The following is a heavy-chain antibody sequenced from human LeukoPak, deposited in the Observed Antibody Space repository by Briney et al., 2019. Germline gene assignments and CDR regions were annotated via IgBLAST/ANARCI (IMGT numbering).Heavy chain of an antibody. CDR2: IYYSGST. D-gene: IGHD4-23*01. CDR1: GGSISSYY. Sequence: SETLSLTCTVSGGSISSYYWSWIRQPPGKGLEWIGYIYYSGSTNYNPSLKSRVTISVDTSKNQFSLKLSSVTAADTAVYYCARDGYGGNPDAFDIWGQGTMVTVSS. J-gene: IGHJ3*02. CDR3: ARDGYGGNPDAFDI. V-gene: IGHV4-59*01.